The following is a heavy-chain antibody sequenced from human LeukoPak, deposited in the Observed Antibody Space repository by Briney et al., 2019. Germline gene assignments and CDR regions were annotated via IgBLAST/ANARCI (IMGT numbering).Heavy chain of an antibody. CDR2: IRYDGSNK. Sequence: GGSLRLSCAASGFTFSSYGMHWVRQAPGKGLEWVAFIRYDGSNKYYADSVKGRFTISRDNSKNTLYLQMNSLRAEDTAVYYCAKAPPDMATINDAFDIWGQGTMVTVSS. CDR3: AKAPPDMATINDAFDI. CDR1: GFTFSSYG. J-gene: IGHJ3*02. V-gene: IGHV3-30*02. D-gene: IGHD5-12*01.